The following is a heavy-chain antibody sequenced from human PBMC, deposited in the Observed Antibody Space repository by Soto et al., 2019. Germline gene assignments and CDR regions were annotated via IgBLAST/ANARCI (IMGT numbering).Heavy chain of an antibody. V-gene: IGHV3-74*01. CDR2: ISPDGSST. CDR1: GFTFNTYW. J-gene: IGHJ4*02. Sequence: EVQLVESGGGLVQPGGSLRLSCAASGFTFNTYWMNWVRQAPGKGLVWVSRISPDGSSTSYTDSVKGRFTMSRDNARNTLYLQMNSLRAEDTAVYYCASWGHIVVVTPTDFDYWGQGARVTVSS. D-gene: IGHD2-21*02. CDR3: ASWGHIVVVTPTDFDY.